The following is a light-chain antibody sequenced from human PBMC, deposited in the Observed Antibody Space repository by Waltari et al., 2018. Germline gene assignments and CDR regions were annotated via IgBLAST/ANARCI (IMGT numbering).Light chain of an antibody. Sequence: QSALTQPASVSGSPGQSITISCTGTSSDVGAYNYVSWYQHHPDNAPKPIIYDVSNRPSGVSHRFSGSKSGNTASLTISGLQAEDEAHYSCSSFTGSATWVFGGGTKLTVL. V-gene: IGLV2-14*03. J-gene: IGLJ3*02. CDR2: DVS. CDR1: SSDVGAYNY. CDR3: SSFTGSATWV.